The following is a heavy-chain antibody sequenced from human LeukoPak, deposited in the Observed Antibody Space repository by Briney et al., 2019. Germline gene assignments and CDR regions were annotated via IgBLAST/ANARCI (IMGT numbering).Heavy chain of an antibody. CDR2: INHSGST. CDR1: GESFSGYY. D-gene: IGHD2-2*01. CDR3: ARLPDIVVVPAAPDAFDI. Sequence: SETLSLTCAVYGESFSGYYWSWIRQPPGKGLEWIGEINHSGSTNYNPSLKSRVTISVDTSKNQFSLKLSSVTAADTAVYYCARLPDIVVVPAAPDAFDIWGQGTMVTVSS. V-gene: IGHV4-34*01. J-gene: IGHJ3*02.